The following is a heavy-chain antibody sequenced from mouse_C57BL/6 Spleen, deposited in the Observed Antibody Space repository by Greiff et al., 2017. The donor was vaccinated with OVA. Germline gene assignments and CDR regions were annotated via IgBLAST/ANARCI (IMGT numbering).Heavy chain of an antibody. J-gene: IGHJ3*01. CDR1: GYAFTNYL. V-gene: IGHV1-54*01. Sequence: QVQLQQSGAELVRPGTSVKVSCKASGYAFTNYLIEWVKQRPGQGLEWIGVINPGSGGTNYNEKFKGKATLTADKSSSTAYMQLSSLTSEDSAVYFCARGGAAYWGQGTLVTVSA. CDR3: ARGGAAY. CDR2: INPGSGGT.